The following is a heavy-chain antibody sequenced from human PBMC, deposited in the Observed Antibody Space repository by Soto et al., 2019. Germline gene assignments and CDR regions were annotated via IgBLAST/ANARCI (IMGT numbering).Heavy chain of an antibody. CDR2: IYYSGST. J-gene: IGHJ4*02. V-gene: IGHV4-59*01. D-gene: IGHD3-22*01. CDR3: ARDEDSGYYYYDY. Sequence: PSDTLSLTCTVSGGSISSYDWSWIRQPPGKGLEWIGYIYYSGSTNYNPSLKSRVTISVGTSKNQFSLKLRSVTAADTAVYYCARDEDSGYYYYDYWGQGTPVTVSS. CDR1: GGSISSYD.